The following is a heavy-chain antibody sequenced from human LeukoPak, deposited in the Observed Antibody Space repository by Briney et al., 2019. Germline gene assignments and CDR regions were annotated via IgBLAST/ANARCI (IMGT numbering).Heavy chain of an antibody. D-gene: IGHD3-10*01. J-gene: IGHJ6*02. CDR3: ARPGGVWFGELGLGGMAF. CDR2: VNPNSGNT. CDR1: GYTFTGYY. V-gene: IGHV1-8*02. Sequence: ASVKVSCKASGYTFTGYYMHWVRQAPGQGLEWVGWVNPNSGNTGYAQKFQGRVTMTRNTSITTAYMELSGLTFEDTAVYYCARPGGVWFGELGLGGMAFWGQGTTVTVSS.